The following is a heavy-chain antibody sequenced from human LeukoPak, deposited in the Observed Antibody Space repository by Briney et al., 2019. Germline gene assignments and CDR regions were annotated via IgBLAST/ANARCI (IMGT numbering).Heavy chain of an antibody. CDR1: GFTFSSYA. V-gene: IGHV3-23*01. D-gene: IGHD6-13*01. CDR2: ISGSGGST. J-gene: IGHJ3*02. Sequence: GGSLRLSCAASGFTFSSYAMSWVRQAPGKGLEWVSAISGSGGSTYYADSVKGRLTISRDNSKNTLYLQMNSLRAEDTAVYYCAKDQGYSKGVRAFDIWGQGTMVTVSS. CDR3: AKDQGYSKGVRAFDI.